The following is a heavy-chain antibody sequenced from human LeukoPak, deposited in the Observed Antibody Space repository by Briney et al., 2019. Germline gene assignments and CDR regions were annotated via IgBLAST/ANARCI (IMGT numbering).Heavy chain of an antibody. Sequence: GGSLRLSCAASGFTFSSYSMNWVRQAPGKGLEWVSSMSSSSSYIYYADSVKGRFTISRDNAKNPLYLQMNSLRAEDTAVYYCARGPELTHYYYYYYMDVWGKGTTVTVSS. D-gene: IGHD1-26*01. J-gene: IGHJ6*03. CDR3: ARGPELTHYYYYYYMDV. CDR1: GFTFSSYS. CDR2: MSSSSSYI. V-gene: IGHV3-21*01.